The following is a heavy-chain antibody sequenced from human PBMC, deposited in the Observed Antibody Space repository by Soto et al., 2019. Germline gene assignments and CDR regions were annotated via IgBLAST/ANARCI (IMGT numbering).Heavy chain of an antibody. Sequence: EVQLLESGGGLVQPGGSLRLSCAASRFTFSGYSMSWVRQAPGKGLEWVSGISGSGGSTYYADSVKGRFTISRDNSESTLFLQMNSLRAEDTALYYCAKSYGDTWKHHYFDYWGQGTLVTVSS. V-gene: IGHV3-23*01. CDR3: AKSYGDTWKHHYFDY. J-gene: IGHJ4*02. D-gene: IGHD5-18*01. CDR2: ISGSGGST. CDR1: RFTFSGYS.